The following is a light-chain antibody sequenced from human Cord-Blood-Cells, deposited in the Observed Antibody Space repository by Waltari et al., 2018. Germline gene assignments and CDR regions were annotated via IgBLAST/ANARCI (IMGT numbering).Light chain of an antibody. CDR3: QVWDSSSDRLYV. Sequence: SYVLTQPPSVSVAPGKTARITCGGHNIGSKSVHWYQQKPGQAPVLVIYYDSDRPSGIPERFSGSNSGNTATLTISRVEAGDEADYYCQVWDSSSDRLYVFGTGTKVTVL. J-gene: IGLJ1*01. V-gene: IGLV3-21*04. CDR1: NIGSKS. CDR2: YDS.